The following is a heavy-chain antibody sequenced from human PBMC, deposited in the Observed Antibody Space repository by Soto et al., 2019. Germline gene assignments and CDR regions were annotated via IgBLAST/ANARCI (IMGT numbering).Heavy chain of an antibody. J-gene: IGHJ6*03. CDR2: IYYSGST. Sequence: SETLSLTCTVSGGSISSYYWSWIRQPPGKGLEWIGYIYYSGSTNYNPSLKSRVTISVDTTKNQFSLKLSSVTAADTAVYYCARRGGHYYYYYMDVWGKGTTVTVSS. V-gene: IGHV4-59*01. CDR3: ARRGGHYYYYYMDV. D-gene: IGHD2-15*01. CDR1: GGSISSYY.